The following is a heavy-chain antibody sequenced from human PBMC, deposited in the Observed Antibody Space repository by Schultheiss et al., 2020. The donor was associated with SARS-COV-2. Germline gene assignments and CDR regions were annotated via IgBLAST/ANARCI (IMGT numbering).Heavy chain of an antibody. CDR2: ISGSGGST. J-gene: IGHJ3*02. CDR1: GFTFSSYA. Sequence: GESLKISCAASGFTFSSYAMSWVRQAPGKGLEWVSAISGSGGSTYYADSVKGRFTISRDNSKNTVYLQMNNLRVEDTAVYYCARIYDSSGYYSSYAFDIWGQGTMVTVSS. CDR3: ARIYDSSGYYSSYAFDI. V-gene: IGHV3-23*01. D-gene: IGHD3-22*01.